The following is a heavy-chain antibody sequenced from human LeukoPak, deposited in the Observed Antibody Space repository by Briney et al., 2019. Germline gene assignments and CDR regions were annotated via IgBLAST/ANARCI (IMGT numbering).Heavy chain of an antibody. V-gene: IGHV1-46*01. CDR1: GYTFTSYY. CDR3: ARAISVVVPGGRGFWFDP. CDR2: TNPSGGST. Sequence: ASVKVSCTASGYTFTSYYMHWVRQAPGQGLEWMGITNPSGGSTSYAQKFQGRVTMTRDTSTSTVYMELSSLRSEDTAVYYCARAISVVVPGGRGFWFDPWGQGTLVTVSS. J-gene: IGHJ5*02. D-gene: IGHD2-2*01.